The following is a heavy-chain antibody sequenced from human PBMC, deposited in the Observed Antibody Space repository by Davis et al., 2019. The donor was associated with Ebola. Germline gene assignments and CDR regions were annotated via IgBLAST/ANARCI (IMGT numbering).Heavy chain of an antibody. D-gene: IGHD3-10*01. CDR3: AKDGPYPYGSGKYGMDV. V-gene: IGHV3-30*18. Sequence: PGGSLRLSCAASGFTFSSYGMHWVRQAPGKGLEWVAVISYDGSNKYYADSVKGRFTISRDNSKNTLYLQMNSLRAEDTAVYYCAKDGPYPYGSGKYGMDVWGQGTTVTVSS. CDR2: ISYDGSNK. CDR1: GFTFSSYG. J-gene: IGHJ6*02.